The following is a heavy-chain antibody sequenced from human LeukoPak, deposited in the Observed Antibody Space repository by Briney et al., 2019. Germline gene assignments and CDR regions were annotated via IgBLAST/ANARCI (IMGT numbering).Heavy chain of an antibody. CDR2: INPSGGST. CDR3: ARDFGDYYDSSGYYRKNYYYYYMDV. J-gene: IGHJ6*03. D-gene: IGHD3-22*01. CDR1: GYTFTSYY. Sequence: ASVKVSCKASGYTFTSYYMHWVRQAPGQGLEWMGIINPSGGSTSYAQKFQGRVTMTRDMSTSTVYMELSSLRSEDTAVYYCARDFGDYYDSSGYYRKNYYYYYMDVWGKGTTVTVSS. V-gene: IGHV1-46*01.